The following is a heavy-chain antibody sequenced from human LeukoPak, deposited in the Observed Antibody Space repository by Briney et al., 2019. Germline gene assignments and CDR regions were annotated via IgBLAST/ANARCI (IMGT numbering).Heavy chain of an antibody. CDR2: INWNGGST. CDR1: GFTFDDYG. J-gene: IGHJ3*02. V-gene: IGHV3-20*04. D-gene: IGHD3-22*01. CDR3: ARDYYDSSGPHDAFDI. Sequence: GGSLRLSCAASGFTFDDYGMSWVRQAPGKGLEWFSGINWNGGSTGYADSVKGRFTISRDKAKNSLYLQMNSLRAEDTALYYCARDYYDSSGPHDAFDIWGQGTMVTVSS.